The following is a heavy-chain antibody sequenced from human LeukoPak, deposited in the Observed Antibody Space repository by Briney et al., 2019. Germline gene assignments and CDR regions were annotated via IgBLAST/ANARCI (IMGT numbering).Heavy chain of an antibody. CDR1: GFTFSSYS. CDR3: ARAPGPGGYSSGPRANWFDP. CDR2: ISSSSSYI. V-gene: IGHV3-21*01. Sequence: MPGGSLRLSCAASGFTFSSYSMNWVRQAPGKGLEWVSSISSSSSYIYYADSVKGRFTISRDNSKNTLYLQMNSLRAEDTAVYYCARAPGPGGYSSGPRANWFDPWGQGTLVTVSS. J-gene: IGHJ5*02. D-gene: IGHD6-19*01.